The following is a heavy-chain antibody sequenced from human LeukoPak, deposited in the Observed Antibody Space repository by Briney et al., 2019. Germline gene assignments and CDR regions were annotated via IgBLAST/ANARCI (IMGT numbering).Heavy chain of an antibody. CDR2: IYYTGNT. CDR1: GDSITNYF. CDR3: ARGGVAYSAYYFDY. Sequence: PSETLSLTCTVSGDSITNYFWSWIRQPPGKGLEWIGYIYYTGNTNYKPSLKSRVTISVDTSTNQCSLRLRSVTAADTAVYYCARGGVAYSAYYFDYWGRGTLVTVSS. V-gene: IGHV4-59*01. D-gene: IGHD2-15*01. J-gene: IGHJ4*02.